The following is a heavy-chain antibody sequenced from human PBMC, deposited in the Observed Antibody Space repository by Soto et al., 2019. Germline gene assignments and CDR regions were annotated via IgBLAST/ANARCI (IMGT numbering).Heavy chain of an antibody. V-gene: IGHV3-30*18. CDR1: GFTFSRYG. Sequence: QVQLVESGGGVVQPGRSLTLSCAASGFTFSRYGMHWVRQAPGKGLEWVAAISYDGSNRYYGDSVEGRFTISRDNSKNTLYLQMNSLRAEDTALYYCAKDTVATILWGYFDLCGRGTLITVSS. CDR3: AKDTVATILWGYFDL. D-gene: IGHD5-12*01. CDR2: ISYDGSNR. J-gene: IGHJ2*01.